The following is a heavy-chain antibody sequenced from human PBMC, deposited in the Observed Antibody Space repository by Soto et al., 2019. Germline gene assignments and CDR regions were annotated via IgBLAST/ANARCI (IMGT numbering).Heavy chain of an antibody. CDR3: ARSSYCTNGVCYLSGVEDY. CDR2: ISYDGSNK. J-gene: IGHJ4*02. Sequence: QVQLVESRGGVVQPGRSLRLSCAASGFTFSSYAMHWVRQAPGKGLEWVAVISYDGSNKYYADSVKGRFTISRDNSKNTLYLQMNSLRAEDTAVYYCARSSYCTNGVCYLSGVEDYWGQGTLVTVSS. D-gene: IGHD2-8*01. V-gene: IGHV3-30-3*01. CDR1: GFTFSSYA.